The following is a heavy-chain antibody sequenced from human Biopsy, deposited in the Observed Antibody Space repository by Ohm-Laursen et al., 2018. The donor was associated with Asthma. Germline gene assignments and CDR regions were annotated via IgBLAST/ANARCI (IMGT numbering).Heavy chain of an antibody. CDR1: GFAVSRDY. V-gene: IGHV3-53*01. CDR2: IYSGGTS. Sequence: SLRLSCAASGFAVSRDYMFWVRQAPGKGLEWVSVIYSGGTSHTADSVRGRFTISRGYSKNTLYLQMHSLRAEDTAVYYCVKDTVEDRGGYYTFDVWGQGTKVTVSS. J-gene: IGHJ3*01. D-gene: IGHD3-22*01. CDR3: VKDTVEDRGGYYTFDV.